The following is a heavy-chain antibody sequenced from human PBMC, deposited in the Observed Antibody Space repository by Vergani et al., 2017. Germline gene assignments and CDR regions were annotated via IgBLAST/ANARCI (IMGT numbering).Heavy chain of an antibody. D-gene: IGHD2-15*01. Sequence: QVQLVQSGAEVKKPGSSVKVSCKASGGTFSNYAISWVRQAPGQGLEWMGRIIPIFGKTNYAQKFQGRVTITADESTYTSYMELSSLRSEDTAVYYCARAAGHCNGGSCYFYGMDVWGQGTTVTVSS. CDR1: GGTFSNYA. CDR3: ARAAGHCNGGSCYFYGMDV. CDR2: IIPIFGKT. J-gene: IGHJ6*02. V-gene: IGHV1-69*13.